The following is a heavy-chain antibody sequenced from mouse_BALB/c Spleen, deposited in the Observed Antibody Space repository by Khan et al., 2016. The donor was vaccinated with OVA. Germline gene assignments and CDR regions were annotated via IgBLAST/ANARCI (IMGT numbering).Heavy chain of an antibody. V-gene: IGHV5-9*02. CDR2: ISSSGTYT. Sequence: EVELVESGGGLVKPGGSLKLSCAASGFAFSTYDMSWVRQTPEKRLEWVATISSSGTYTYYSASVKGRFTISRDNARNTLYLQMRSLRSADTASYYCARNQTARAALRYAYWGQRTLVTVSA. D-gene: IGHD3-1*01. J-gene: IGHJ3*01. CDR1: GFAFSTYD. CDR3: ARNQTARAALRYAY.